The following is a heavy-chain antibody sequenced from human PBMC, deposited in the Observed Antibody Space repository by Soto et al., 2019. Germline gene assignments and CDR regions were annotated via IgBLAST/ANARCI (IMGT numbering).Heavy chain of an antibody. CDR1: GYTFTSYA. D-gene: IGHD2-15*01. CDR3: ARSSRGQYCSGGSCYIDY. Sequence: ASVKVSCKASGYTFTSYAMHWVRQAPGQRLEWMGWINAGNGNTKYSQKFQGRVTITRDTSASTAYMELSSLRSEDTAAYYCARSSRGQYCSGGSCYIDYWGQGTLVTVSS. J-gene: IGHJ4*02. V-gene: IGHV1-3*01. CDR2: INAGNGNT.